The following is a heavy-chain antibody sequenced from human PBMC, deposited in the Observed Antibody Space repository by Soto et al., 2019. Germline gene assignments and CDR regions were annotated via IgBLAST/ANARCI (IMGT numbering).Heavy chain of an antibody. J-gene: IGHJ6*02. CDR3: VKGPGIVVVPAARAAVDYYYCYGMDV. Sequence: PGGSLRLSCSASGFTFSSYAMHWVRQAPWKGLEYVSAISSNGGSTYYADSVKGRFTISRDNSKNTLYLQMSSLRAEDTAVYYCVKGPGIVVVPAARAAVDYYYCYGMDVWGQGTTVIV. V-gene: IGHV3-64D*08. CDR2: ISSNGGST. CDR1: GFTFSSYA. D-gene: IGHD2-2*01.